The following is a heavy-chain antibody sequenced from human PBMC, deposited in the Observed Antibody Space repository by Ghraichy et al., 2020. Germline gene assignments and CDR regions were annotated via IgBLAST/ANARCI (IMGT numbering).Heavy chain of an antibody. V-gene: IGHV3-23*01. CDR3: AKDLSVTEAADWFDP. CDR2: IDGSGGET. J-gene: IGHJ5*02. CDR1: GFTFSRLH. Sequence: GEPLNISCAASGFTFSRLHMSWVRQAPGKGLEWVSSIDGSGGETHYADFVKGRFTISRDNSRNTLYLQMNSLRVEDTAVYYCAKDLSVTEAADWFDPSDQGNLVTVSS. D-gene: IGHD5/OR15-5a*01.